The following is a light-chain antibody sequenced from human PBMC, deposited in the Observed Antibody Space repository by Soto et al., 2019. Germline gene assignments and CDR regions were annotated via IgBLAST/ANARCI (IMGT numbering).Light chain of an antibody. Sequence: ENVLTQSPGTLSLSPGEGATLSCRASQSVKNNYLAWYQLKPGQAPRLLIYGASIRATGIADRFSGSGSGTDFTLTINRLEPEDFAVYHCQQHGSAPETFGQGTKLEI. J-gene: IGKJ2*01. CDR2: GAS. CDR3: QQHGSAPET. CDR1: QSVKNNY. V-gene: IGKV3-20*01.